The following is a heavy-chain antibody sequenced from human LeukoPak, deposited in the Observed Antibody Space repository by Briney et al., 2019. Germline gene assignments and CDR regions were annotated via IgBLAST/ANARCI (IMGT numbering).Heavy chain of an antibody. CDR1: GFTSSSYA. Sequence: GGSLRLSCVVSGFTSSSYAMGWVRQAPGKGLEWVSTISGIGGSAYYADSVKGRFSISRDNANDSLYLQMNSLRAEDTAVYYCARDCSSTSCYRGGWFDPWGQGTLVTVSS. CDR2: ISGIGGSA. D-gene: IGHD2-2*01. J-gene: IGHJ5*02. V-gene: IGHV3-23*01. CDR3: ARDCSSTSCYRGGWFDP.